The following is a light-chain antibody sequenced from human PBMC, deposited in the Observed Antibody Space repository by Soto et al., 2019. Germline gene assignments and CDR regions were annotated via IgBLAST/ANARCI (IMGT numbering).Light chain of an antibody. CDR2: AAS. J-gene: IGKJ1*01. CDR1: QSIANY. CDR3: QQCYMGWT. Sequence: DIQMTQSPSSLSASVGDRVTITCRASQSIANYLNWYQQKPGKAPKLLIYAASSLQSGVPSRFSGTGSGTEFTSSITSLQPEDFGTYYCQQCYMGWTFGQGTKVDIK. V-gene: IGKV1-39*01.